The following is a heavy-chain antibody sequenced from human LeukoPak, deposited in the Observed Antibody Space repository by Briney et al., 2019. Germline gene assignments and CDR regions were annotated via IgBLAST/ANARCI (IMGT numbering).Heavy chain of an antibody. D-gene: IGHD1-14*01. CDR3: ARAPDWSYYMDV. V-gene: IGHV4-39*07. CDR1: GGSISSSSYY. Sequence: SETLSLTCTVSGGSISSSSYYWGWIRQPPGKGLEWIGSIYYSGSTYYNPSLKSRVTISVDTSKNQFSLKLSSVTAADTAVYYCARAPDWSYYMDVWGRGTTVTISS. CDR2: IYYSGST. J-gene: IGHJ6*03.